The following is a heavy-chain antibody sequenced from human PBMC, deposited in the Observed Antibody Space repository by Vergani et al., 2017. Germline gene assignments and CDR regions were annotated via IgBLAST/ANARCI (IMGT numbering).Heavy chain of an antibody. CDR2: IHNRGKT. D-gene: IGHD2-21*01. V-gene: IGHV4-38-2*01. Sequence: QVRLEESGPGLVKPSETLSLTCSVSGYSIGRGFYWAWIRQSPGEGLQWLTSIHNRGKTYHNPSLKSRVSVSLDTSTNRFSLNLTSVTATDTAVYYCARSQGDYWYFDLWGPGSLVTVSS. CDR1: GYSIGRGFY. J-gene: IGHJ2*01. CDR3: ARSQGDYWYFDL.